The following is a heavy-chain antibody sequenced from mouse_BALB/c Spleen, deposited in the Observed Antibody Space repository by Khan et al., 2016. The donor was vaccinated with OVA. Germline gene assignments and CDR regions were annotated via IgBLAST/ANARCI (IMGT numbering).Heavy chain of an antibody. CDR3: ARREAMDY. J-gene: IGHJ4*01. CDR2: ISSGSATI. V-gene: IGHV5-17*02. Sequence: EVELVESGGGLVQPGGSRKLSCAASGFTFSSFGMHWVRQDPEKGLEWVAYISSGSATIYYADTVKGRFTISRDNPKNTLFLQMTSLRSEDTAMYYCARREAMDYWGQGTSVTVSS. CDR1: GFTFSSFG.